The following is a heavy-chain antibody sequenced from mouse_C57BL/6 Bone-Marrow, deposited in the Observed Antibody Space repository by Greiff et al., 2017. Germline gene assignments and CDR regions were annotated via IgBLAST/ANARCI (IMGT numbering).Heavy chain of an antibody. Sequence: QVHVKQSDAELVKPGASVKISCKVSGYTFTDHTIHWMKQRPEQGLEWIGYISPRDGSTKYNEKFKGKATLTVDKSSSTVYMQLNRLTSEYSADYCCARGTVVLAMDYWGQGTSGTVSS. J-gene: IGHJ4*01. CDR3: ARGTVVLAMDY. CDR1: GYTFTDHT. D-gene: IGHD1-1*02. V-gene: IGHV1-78*01. CDR2: ISPRDGST.